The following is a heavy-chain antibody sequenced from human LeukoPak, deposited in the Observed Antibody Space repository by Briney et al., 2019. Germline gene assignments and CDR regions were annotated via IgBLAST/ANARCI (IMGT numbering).Heavy chain of an antibody. CDR3: ARSVRGVTHFDY. V-gene: IGHV4-34*01. D-gene: IGHD3-10*01. CDR2: INHSGST. J-gene: IGHJ4*02. Sequence: PSETLSLTCAVYGGSFSGYYWSWIRQPPGKGLEWIGEINHSGSTYYNPSLKSRVTISVDTSKNQFSLKLSSVTAADTAVYYCARSVRGVTHFDYWGQGTLVTVSS. CDR1: GGSFSGYY.